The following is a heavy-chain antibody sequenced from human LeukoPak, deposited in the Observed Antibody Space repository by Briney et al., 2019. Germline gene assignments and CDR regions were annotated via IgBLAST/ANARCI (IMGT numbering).Heavy chain of an antibody. V-gene: IGHV1-46*01. CDR3: ARAYYYDSSGYYPGNDAFDI. CDR1: GYTFTSYY. D-gene: IGHD3-22*01. J-gene: IGHJ3*02. CDR2: INPSGGST. Sequence: ASVKVSCKASGYTFTSYYMHWVRQAPGQGLEWMGIINPSGGSTSYAQKFQGRVTMTRDMSTSTVYMELSSLRSEDTAVYYCARAYYYDSSGYYPGNDAFDIWGQGTMVTVSS.